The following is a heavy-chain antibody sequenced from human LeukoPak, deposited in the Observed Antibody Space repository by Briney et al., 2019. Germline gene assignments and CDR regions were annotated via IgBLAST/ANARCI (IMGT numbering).Heavy chain of an antibody. Sequence: PSGTLSLTCAVYGGSFSGYYWSWIRQPPGKGLEWIGEINHSGSTNYNPSLKSRVTISVDTSKNQFSLKLSSVTAADTAVYYCARGFPYYYDSSGYWGQGTLVTVSS. CDR3: ARGFPYYYDSSGY. J-gene: IGHJ4*02. D-gene: IGHD3-22*01. V-gene: IGHV4-34*01. CDR2: INHSGST. CDR1: GGSFSGYY.